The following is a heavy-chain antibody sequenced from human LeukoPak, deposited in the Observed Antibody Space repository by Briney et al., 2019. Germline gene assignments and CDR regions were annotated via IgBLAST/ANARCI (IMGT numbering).Heavy chain of an antibody. J-gene: IGHJ4*02. CDR2: TYFRSKWYY. Sequence: SQTLSLTCAISRDSVSSDSAAWNWIRQSPSRGLEWLAGTYFRSKWYYDYALAVKGRITINPDTSKNQFSLQLNSVTPEDTAVYFCARDPVGGSTIFDSWGQGTLVTVSS. D-gene: IGHD1-26*01. CDR3: ARDPVGGSTIFDS. V-gene: IGHV6-1*01. CDR1: RDSVSSDSAA.